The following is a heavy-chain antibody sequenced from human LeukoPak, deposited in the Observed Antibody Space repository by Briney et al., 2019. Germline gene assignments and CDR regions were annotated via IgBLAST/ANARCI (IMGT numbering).Heavy chain of an antibody. Sequence: ASVKVSCKASGYTFTGYYMHWVRQAPGQGLEWMGRINPNSGGTNYAQKFQGRVTMTRDTSISTAYMELSRVRSDDTAVYYCARDPPQQPGVPASAFDIWGQGTMVTVSS. D-gene: IGHD6-13*01. CDR1: GYTFTGYY. J-gene: IGHJ3*02. V-gene: IGHV1-2*06. CDR2: INPNSGGT. CDR3: ARDPPQQPGVPASAFDI.